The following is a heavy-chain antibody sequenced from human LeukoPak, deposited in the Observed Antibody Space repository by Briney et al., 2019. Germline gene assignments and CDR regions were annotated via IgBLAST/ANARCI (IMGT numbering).Heavy chain of an antibody. J-gene: IGHJ6*03. CDR1: GYTFTSYG. CDR2: ISAYNGNT. V-gene: IGHV1-18*01. CDR3: ARSHFFDYSNYYYYYMDV. D-gene: IGHD4-11*01. Sequence: ASVKVSCKASGYTFTSYGISWVRQAPGQGHEWMGWISAYNGNTNYAQKLQGRVTITTDTSTSTAYMELRSLRSDDTAVYYCARSHFFDYSNYYYYYMDVWGKGTTVTVSS.